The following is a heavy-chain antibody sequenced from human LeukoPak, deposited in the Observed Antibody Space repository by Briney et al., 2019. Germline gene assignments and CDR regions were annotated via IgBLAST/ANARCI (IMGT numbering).Heavy chain of an antibody. CDR3: ARHGSRAAAGYFDY. V-gene: IGHV4-59*08. J-gene: IGHJ4*02. CDR2: IYYSGIT. Sequence: PSETLSLTCTVSGGSISSYYWSWIRQSPGKGLEWIGYIYYSGITYYNPSLTSRVTISVDTSKNQFSLRLTSVTAADTAVYYCARHGSRAAAGYFDYWGQGILVTVSS. D-gene: IGHD6-13*01. CDR1: GGSISSYY.